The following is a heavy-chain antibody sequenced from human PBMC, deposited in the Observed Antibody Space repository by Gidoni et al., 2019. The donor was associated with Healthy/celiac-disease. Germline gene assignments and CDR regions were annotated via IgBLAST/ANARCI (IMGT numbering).Heavy chain of an antibody. CDR3: AKDKSPDDYGDLLPPEYFQH. Sequence: EVQLVESGGGLVQPGRSLRLSCAASGFTFDDYAIHWVRQAPGKGLEWGSGISWNSGSIGYADSVKGRFTISRDNAKNSLYLQMNSLRAEDTALYYCAKDKSPDDYGDLLPPEYFQHWGQGTLVTVSS. CDR2: ISWNSGSI. V-gene: IGHV3-9*01. CDR1: GFTFDDYA. J-gene: IGHJ1*01. D-gene: IGHD4-17*01.